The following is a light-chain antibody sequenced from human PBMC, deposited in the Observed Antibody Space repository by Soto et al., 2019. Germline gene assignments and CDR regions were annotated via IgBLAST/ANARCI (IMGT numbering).Light chain of an antibody. CDR3: SSHTTSNTLV. V-gene: IGLV2-14*03. J-gene: IGLJ1*01. Sequence: QSALTQPASVSGSPGQSIAIACTGTSSDVGAYDFVSWYQQHPDKAPKLLIYEVSNRPSGVSDRFSGSKSVNTATLTISGLQDEDEADYYCSSHTTSNTLVFGTGTKVTVL. CDR2: EVS. CDR1: SSDVGAYDF.